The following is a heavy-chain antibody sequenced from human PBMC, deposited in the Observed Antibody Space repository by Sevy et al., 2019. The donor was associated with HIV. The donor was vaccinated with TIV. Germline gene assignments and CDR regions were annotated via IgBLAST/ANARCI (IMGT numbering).Heavy chain of an antibody. D-gene: IGHD2-21*02. Sequence: SETLSLTCTVSGGSITSYYWSWIRQPAGKGLEWIGRIFTSGSTNYNPSLKSRVTMSVDTSKNQFSLKLSSVTAADTAVYYCARDWGGVTAGYFGPWGQGTLVTVSS. V-gene: IGHV4-4*07. J-gene: IGHJ5*02. CDR2: IFTSGST. CDR1: GGSITSYY. CDR3: ARDWGGVTAGYFGP.